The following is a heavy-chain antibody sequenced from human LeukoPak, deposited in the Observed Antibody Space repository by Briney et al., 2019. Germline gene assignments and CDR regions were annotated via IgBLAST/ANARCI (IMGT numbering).Heavy chain of an antibody. D-gene: IGHD6-6*01. J-gene: IGHJ4*02. CDR3: AKSKAARRVSLDY. V-gene: IGHV3-23*01. Sequence: GGSLRLSCAASGFTFSSYAMSWVRQAPGKGLEWVSAISGSGGSTYYADSVKGRFTIPRDNSKNTLYLQMNSLRAEDTAVYYCAKSKAARRVSLDYWGQGTLVTVSS. CDR1: GFTFSSYA. CDR2: ISGSGGST.